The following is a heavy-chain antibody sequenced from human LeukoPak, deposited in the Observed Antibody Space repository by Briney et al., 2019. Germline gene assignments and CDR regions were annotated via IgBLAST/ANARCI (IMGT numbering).Heavy chain of an antibody. CDR1: GGSFSGYY. CDR3: ARGGNLRYSGYDF. V-gene: IGHV4-34*01. Sequence: PSETLSLTCAVYGGSFSGYYCSWIRQPPGKGLEWIGEINHSGSTNYNPSLKSRVTISVDTSKNQFSLKLSSVTAADTAVYYCARGGNLRYSGYDFWGQGNLVTVSS. J-gene: IGHJ4*02. CDR2: INHSGST. D-gene: IGHD5-12*01.